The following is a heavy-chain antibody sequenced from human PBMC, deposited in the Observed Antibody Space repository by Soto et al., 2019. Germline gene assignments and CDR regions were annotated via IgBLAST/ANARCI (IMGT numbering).Heavy chain of an antibody. CDR3: ARVGVRNYDGAFDI. J-gene: IGHJ3*02. CDR1: GYTFPSYE. D-gene: IGHD1-7*01. V-gene: IGHV1-8*01. Sequence: ASVKVSCKASGYTFPSYEINWVRPAAGQGLEGMGWMNPNSGNTGYAQKFQGRVTMTRNTSISTAYMELSSLRSEDTAVYYCARVGVRNYDGAFDIWGQGTMVTV. CDR2: MNPNSGNT.